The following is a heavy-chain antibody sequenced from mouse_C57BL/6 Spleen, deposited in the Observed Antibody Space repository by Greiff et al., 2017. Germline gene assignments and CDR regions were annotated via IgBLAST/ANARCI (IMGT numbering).Heavy chain of an antibody. V-gene: IGHV5-4*01. J-gene: IGHJ2*01. CDR2: ISDGGSYT. Sequence: DVQLQESGGGLVKPGGSLKLSCAASGFTFSSYAMSWVRQTPEKRLEWVATISDGGSYTYYPDNVKGRFTISRDNAKNNLYLQMSHLKSEDTAMYYCARDEDTTVVDYFDYWGQGTTLTVAS. CDR1: GFTFSSYA. D-gene: IGHD1-1*01. CDR3: ARDEDTTVVDYFDY.